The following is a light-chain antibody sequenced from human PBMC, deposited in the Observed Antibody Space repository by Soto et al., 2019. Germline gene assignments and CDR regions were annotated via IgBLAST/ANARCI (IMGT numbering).Light chain of an antibody. CDR2: DVS. CDR1: SSDVGGYNY. Sequence: QSALTQPRSVSGSPGQSVAISCTGTSSDVGGYNYVSWFQQHPGKTPKVIIYDVSKRPSGVPDRFSGSKSGNTASLTISGLQTEDESYYYCCSFARSTTFYVFGAGTKVTDL. J-gene: IGLJ1*01. V-gene: IGLV2-11*01. CDR3: CSFARSTTFYV.